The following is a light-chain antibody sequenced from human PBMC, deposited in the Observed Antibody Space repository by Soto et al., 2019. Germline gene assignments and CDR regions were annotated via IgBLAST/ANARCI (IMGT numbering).Light chain of an antibody. Sequence: EIVLTQSPATLSWSPGERATLSCRASQSVGSSLAWYQQKLGQAPRLRIYAASDRATGIPARFSGSGSGTDFTLTISSLEPEDFAVYYCQQRSNWPITFGQGTRLEIK. CDR2: AAS. V-gene: IGKV3-11*01. CDR1: QSVGSS. CDR3: QQRSNWPIT. J-gene: IGKJ5*01.